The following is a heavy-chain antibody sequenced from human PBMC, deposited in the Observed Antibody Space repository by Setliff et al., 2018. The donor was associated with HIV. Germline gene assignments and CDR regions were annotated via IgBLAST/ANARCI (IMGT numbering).Heavy chain of an antibody. V-gene: IGHV4-39*02. J-gene: IGHJ4*02. D-gene: IGHD5-12*01. CDR2: MYYSGST. Sequence: SETLSLTCIVSGGSISGSSYCWGWIRQSPGKGLEWIGNMYYSGSTYYNPSLKSRVTISVDTSKNHLSLKLTSVTAADTGLYYCVFGLRFSPFDNWGQGTLVTVSS. CDR3: VFGLRFSPFDN. CDR1: GGSISGSSYC.